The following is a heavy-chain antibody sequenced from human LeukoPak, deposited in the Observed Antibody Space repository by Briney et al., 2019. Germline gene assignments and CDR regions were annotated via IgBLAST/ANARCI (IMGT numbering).Heavy chain of an antibody. V-gene: IGHV3-7*03. CDR3: AKGPYCSGGSCYSGLSYFDY. Sequence: GGSLRLSCAASGFTFSSYWMSWVRQAPGKGLEWVANIKQDGSEKYYVDSVKGRFTISRDSAKNSLYLQMNSLRAEDTAVYYCAKGPYCSGGSCYSGLSYFDYWGQGTLVTVSS. J-gene: IGHJ4*02. D-gene: IGHD2-15*01. CDR1: GFTFSSYW. CDR2: IKQDGSEK.